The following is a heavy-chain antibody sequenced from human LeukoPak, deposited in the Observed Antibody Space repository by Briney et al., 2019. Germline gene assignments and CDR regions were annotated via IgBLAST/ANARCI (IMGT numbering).Heavy chain of an antibody. V-gene: IGHV3-30*03. Sequence: GGSLRLSCAASGFTFSSYGMHWVRQAPGKGLEGVTFISYDGNNKKYADSVAGRFTISRDNSKNTLYLQMNSVRPEDTALYYCVRKIGSPPSPGHFDYWGQGTLVTVSS. D-gene: IGHD1-26*01. CDR2: ISYDGNNK. CDR3: VRKIGSPPSPGHFDY. J-gene: IGHJ4*02. CDR1: GFTFSSYG.